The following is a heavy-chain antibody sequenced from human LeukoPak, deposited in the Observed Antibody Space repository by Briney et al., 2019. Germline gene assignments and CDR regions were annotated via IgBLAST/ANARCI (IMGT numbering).Heavy chain of an antibody. CDR1: GFTFSSYW. CDR2: IKQDGSEK. Sequence: GGSLRLSCAASGFTFSSYWMSWVRQAPGKGLEWVANIKQDGSEKYYVDSGKGRFTISRDNAKNSLYLQMNSLRAEDTAVYYCARFGSSGWYDAFDIWGQGTMVTVSS. V-gene: IGHV3-7*01. J-gene: IGHJ3*02. D-gene: IGHD6-19*01. CDR3: ARFGSSGWYDAFDI.